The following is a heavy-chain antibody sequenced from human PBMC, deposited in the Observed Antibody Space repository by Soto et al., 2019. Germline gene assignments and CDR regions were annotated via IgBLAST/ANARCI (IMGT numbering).Heavy chain of an antibody. D-gene: IGHD2-15*01. Sequence: GASVKVSCKASGYTFTSYGISWVRQAPGQGLEWMGWISAYNGNTNYAQKLQGRVTMTTDTSTSTAYMELRSLRSDDTAVYYCARVPISLIVVVVAATRYYFDYWGQGTLVTVSS. CDR1: GYTFTSYG. CDR2: ISAYNGNT. CDR3: ARVPISLIVVVVAATRYYFDY. J-gene: IGHJ4*02. V-gene: IGHV1-18*01.